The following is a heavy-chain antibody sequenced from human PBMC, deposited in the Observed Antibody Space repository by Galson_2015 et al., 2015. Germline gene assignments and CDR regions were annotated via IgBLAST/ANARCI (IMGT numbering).Heavy chain of an antibody. Sequence: SLRLSCAASGFTFRDYSMNWVRQAPGKGLEWISYISNGGSTIYYADSVKGRLTISRDNAKNSLYLQMNSLRDEDTAVYYCARDGPGVLRFLDVWGKGTTVPASS. V-gene: IGHV3-48*02. CDR1: GFTFRDYS. CDR2: ISNGGSTI. D-gene: IGHD3-3*01. J-gene: IGHJ6*04. CDR3: ARDGPGVLRFLDV.